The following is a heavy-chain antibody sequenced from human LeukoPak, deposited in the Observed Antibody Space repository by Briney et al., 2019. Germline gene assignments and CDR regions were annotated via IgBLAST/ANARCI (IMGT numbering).Heavy chain of an antibody. CDR2: IDNSGST. V-gene: IGHV4-61*09. D-gene: IGHD3-16*01. CDR1: GGSISSTGYY. J-gene: IGHJ6*03. Sequence: SETLSLTCTVSGGSISSTGYYWTWIRQPAGKGLEWIGHIDNSGSTNCNPSLKSRVTISVDTSKNQFSLNLTSVTAADTAVYYCARDCEFCDLLFYMNVWGKGATVTVSS. CDR3: ARDCEFCDLLFYMNV.